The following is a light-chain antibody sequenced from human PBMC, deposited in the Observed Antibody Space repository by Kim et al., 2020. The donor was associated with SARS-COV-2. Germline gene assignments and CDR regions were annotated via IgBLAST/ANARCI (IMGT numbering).Light chain of an antibody. V-gene: IGLV2-11*01. Sequence: QSALTQPRSVSGSPGQSVTMSCTGTSSDVGRYNYVSWYQQHPGKAPKVMIYDLTKRPSGVPDRFSGSKSGNTASLTISGLQGEDEAEYYCCSFAGNSVVFGGGTQLTVL. J-gene: IGLJ2*01. CDR3: CSFAGNSVV. CDR1: SSDVGRYNY. CDR2: DLT.